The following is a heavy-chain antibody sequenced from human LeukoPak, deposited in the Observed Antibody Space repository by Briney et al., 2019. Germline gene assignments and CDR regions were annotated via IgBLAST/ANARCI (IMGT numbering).Heavy chain of an antibody. CDR1: GGSISSGGYS. J-gene: IGHJ4*02. CDR2: IYHSGST. V-gene: IGHV4-30-2*01. D-gene: IGHD4-17*01. CDR3: ARGYGDFDY. Sequence: PSQTLSLTCAVSGGSISSGGYSWSWIRQPPGKGLEWIGYIYHSGSTYYNPSLKSRVTISVDRSKNQFSLKLSSVTAADTAVYYCARGYGDFDYWGQGTLVTVSS.